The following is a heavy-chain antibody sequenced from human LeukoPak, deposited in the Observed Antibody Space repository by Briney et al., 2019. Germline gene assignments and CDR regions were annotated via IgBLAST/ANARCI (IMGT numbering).Heavy chain of an antibody. Sequence: GASVKLSCKASGYTFTSYAMHWVRHAPGQRLEWMGWINAGNGNTKYSQKYQGRVTITRDTSASTAYMELSSLRSEDTAVYYCASYYYGSGSYYDYYGMDVWGQGTTVTVS. CDR1: GYTFTSYA. CDR3: ASYYYGSGSYYDYYGMDV. V-gene: IGHV1-3*01. J-gene: IGHJ6*02. CDR2: INAGNGNT. D-gene: IGHD3-10*01.